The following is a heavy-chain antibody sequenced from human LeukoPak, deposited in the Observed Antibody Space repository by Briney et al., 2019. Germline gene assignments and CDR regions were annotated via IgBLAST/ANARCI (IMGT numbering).Heavy chain of an antibody. CDR2: ISYDGSNK. CDR1: GFTFSSYA. D-gene: IGHD3-10*01. Sequence: GGSLRLSCAASGFTFSSYAMHWVRQAPGKGLEWVAVISYDGSNKYYADSVKGRFTISRDNSKNTLYLQMNSLRAEDTAVYYCARAVWFGEPIAEYFQHWGQGTLVTVSS. V-gene: IGHV3-30-3*01. J-gene: IGHJ1*01. CDR3: ARAVWFGEPIAEYFQH.